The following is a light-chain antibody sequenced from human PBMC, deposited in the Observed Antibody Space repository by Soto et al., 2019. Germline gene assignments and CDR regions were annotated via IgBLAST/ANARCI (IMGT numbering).Light chain of an antibody. V-gene: IGLV2-11*01. CDR1: SSDVGGYNY. CDR2: DVS. J-gene: IGLJ1*01. CDR3: CSYAGSYSYV. Sequence: QSALTQPRSVSGSPGQSVIISWTGTSSDVGGYNYVSWYQEQPGKAPKLMIYDVSKRPSGVPDRFSGSKSGNTASLTISGLQAEDEADYYCCSYAGSYSYVFGTGTKLTVL.